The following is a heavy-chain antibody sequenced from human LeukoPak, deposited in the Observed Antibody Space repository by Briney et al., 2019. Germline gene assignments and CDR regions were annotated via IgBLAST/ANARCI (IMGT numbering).Heavy chain of an antibody. CDR3: ARYSGIYGHDN. J-gene: IGHJ4*02. D-gene: IGHD3-10*01. CDR1: GGSFTSFY. V-gene: IGHV4-4*07. Sequence: SETLSLTCTVSGGSFTSFYGGWVRQPAGKGLEWVGHFFSSGTSSGTTKYNPSFESRATISVDKSKNQFSLKLTSVTAADTAVYYCARYSGIYGHDNWGQGTLVTVSS. CDR2: FFSSGTSSGTT.